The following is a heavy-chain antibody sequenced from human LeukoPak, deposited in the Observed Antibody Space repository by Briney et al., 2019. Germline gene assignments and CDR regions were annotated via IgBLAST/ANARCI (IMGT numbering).Heavy chain of an antibody. CDR3: ARVGDSSGYYTPYFDH. V-gene: IGHV3-30*06. CDR2: ISKDGSNK. Sequence: AGGSLRLSCAAAGCTFSSYSMHWVRQAPGKGLEWVAVISKDGSNKSYADSVKGRFTISRDNSKNTLYLQMNSLRAEDTAVYYCARVGDSSGYYTPYFDHWGQGALVTVSS. J-gene: IGHJ4*02. D-gene: IGHD3-22*01. CDR1: GCTFSSYS.